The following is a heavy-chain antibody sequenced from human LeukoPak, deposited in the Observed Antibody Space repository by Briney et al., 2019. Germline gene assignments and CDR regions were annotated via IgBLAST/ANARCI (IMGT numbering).Heavy chain of an antibody. CDR2: INHSGST. CDR3: ARGDLLYYYYMDV. CDR1: GGSFSGCY. Sequence: KPSETLSLTCAVYGGSFSGCYWSWIRQPPGKGLEWIGEINHSGSTNYNPSLKSRVTISVDTSKNQFSLKLSSVTAADTAVYYCARGDLLYYYYMDVWGKGTTVTVSS. J-gene: IGHJ6*03. V-gene: IGHV4-34*01.